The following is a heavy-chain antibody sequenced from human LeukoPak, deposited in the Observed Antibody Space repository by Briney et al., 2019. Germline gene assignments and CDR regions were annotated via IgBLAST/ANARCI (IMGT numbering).Heavy chain of an antibody. CDR3: ARGPEPAPSHNYYYMDV. Sequence: SETLSLTCTVSGGSISSSSYYWGWIRQPPGKGLEWIGSIYYSGSTYYNPSLKSRVTISVDRSKNQFSLKLSSVTAADTAVYYCARGPEPAPSHNYYYMDVWGKGTTVTVSS. J-gene: IGHJ6*03. V-gene: IGHV4-39*07. CDR1: GGSISSSSYY. CDR2: IYYSGST. D-gene: IGHD2-2*01.